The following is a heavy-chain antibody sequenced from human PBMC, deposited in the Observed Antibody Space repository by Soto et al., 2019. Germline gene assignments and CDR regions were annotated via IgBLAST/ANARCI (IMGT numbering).Heavy chain of an antibody. CDR2: ISSSGSTI. Sequence: GGSLRLSCAASGFTFSDYYMSWIRQAPGKGLEWVSYISSSGSTIYYADSVKGRFTISRDNAKNSLYLQMNSLRAEDTAVYYCARSRAVVVVEGYMDVWGKGTTVTVSS. D-gene: IGHD2-15*01. V-gene: IGHV3-11*04. CDR3: ARSRAVVVVEGYMDV. J-gene: IGHJ6*03. CDR1: GFTFSDYY.